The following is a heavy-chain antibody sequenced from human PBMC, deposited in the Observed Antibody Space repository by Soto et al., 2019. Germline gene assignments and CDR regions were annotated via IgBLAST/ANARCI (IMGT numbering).Heavy chain of an antibody. J-gene: IGHJ6*02. V-gene: IGHV4-30-2*01. CDR3: ARAKGTWFGELTPYYYYGMDV. Sequence: PSETLSLTCAVSGGSISSGCYSWSWIRQPPGKGLEWIGYIYHSGSTYYNPSLKSRVTISVDRSKNQFSLKLSSVTAADTAVYYCARAKGTWFGELTPYYYYGMDVWGQGTTVTVSS. D-gene: IGHD3-10*01. CDR2: IYHSGST. CDR1: GGSISSGCYS.